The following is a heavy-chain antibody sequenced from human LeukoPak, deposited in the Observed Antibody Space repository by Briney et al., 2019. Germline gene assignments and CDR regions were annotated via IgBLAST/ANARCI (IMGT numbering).Heavy chain of an antibody. J-gene: IGHJ4*02. D-gene: IGHD3-22*01. V-gene: IGHV4-59*01. CDR3: ARRFYDSSGYRFDY. CDR1: GGSISSYY. Sequence: PLETLSLTCTVSGGSISSYYWSWIRQPPGKGLEWIGYIYYSGSTNYNPSLKSRVTISVDTSKNQFSLKLSSVTAADTAVYYCARRFYDSSGYRFDYWGQGTLVTVSS. CDR2: IYYSGST.